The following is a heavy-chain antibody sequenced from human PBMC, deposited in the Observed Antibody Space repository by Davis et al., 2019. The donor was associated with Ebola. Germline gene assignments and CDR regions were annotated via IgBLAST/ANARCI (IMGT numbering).Heavy chain of an antibody. CDR1: GYTFTTYG. J-gene: IGHJ4*02. V-gene: IGHV1-18*04. Sequence: ASVKVSCKASGYTFTTYGISWVRQAPGQGLEWMGWISTYKGNTNYAQKFQGRVTMTTDTSTSTAYMELRSLRSDDTAVYYCARDLIVSPLDYWGQGTLVTVSS. D-gene: IGHD5/OR15-5a*01. CDR2: ISTYKGNT. CDR3: ARDLIVSPLDY.